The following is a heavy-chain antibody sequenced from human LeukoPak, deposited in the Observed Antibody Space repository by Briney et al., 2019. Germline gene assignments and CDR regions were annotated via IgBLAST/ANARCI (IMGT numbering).Heavy chain of an antibody. CDR3: AREQVVVGRGYYGMDV. J-gene: IGHJ6*02. CDR2: MYSGGST. V-gene: IGHV3-66*01. CDR1: GFTVSSNY. D-gene: IGHD2-2*01. Sequence: GGFLRLSCAASGFTVSSNYMNWVRQAPGKGLEWVSVMYSGGSTFYGDSVKGRFTISRDNSMNTLYLQMNSLRVDDTAVYYCAREQVVVGRGYYGMDVWGQGTTVTVSS.